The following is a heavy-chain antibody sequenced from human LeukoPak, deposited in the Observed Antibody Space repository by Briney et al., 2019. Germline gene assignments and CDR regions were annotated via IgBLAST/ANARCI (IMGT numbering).Heavy chain of an antibody. CDR3: ARALIHDY. CDR1: GGSFSGYY. CDR2: INHSGST. V-gene: IGHV4-34*01. Sequence: PSETLSLTCAVYGGSFSGYYWSWIRQPPGKGLEWIGEINHSGSTNYNPSLKSRVTISVDTSKNQFSLKLSSVTAADTAVHYCARALIHDYWGQGTLVIVSS. D-gene: IGHD3-3*02. J-gene: IGHJ4*02.